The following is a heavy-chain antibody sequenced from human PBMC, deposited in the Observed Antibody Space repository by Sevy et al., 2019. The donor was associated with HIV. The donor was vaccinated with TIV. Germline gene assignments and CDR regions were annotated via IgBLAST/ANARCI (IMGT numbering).Heavy chain of an antibody. CDR2: ISAYNGNT. CDR3: ARGQRYCSGGSCYVGWFDP. J-gene: IGHJ5*02. D-gene: IGHD2-15*01. V-gene: IGHV1-18*01. Sequence: ASVKVSCKASGYTFTSYGISLVRQAPGQGLEWMGWISAYNGNTNYAQKLQGRVTMTTDTSTSTAYLELRSLRSDDRAVYYCARGQRYCSGGSCYVGWFDPWGQRTLVTVSS. CDR1: GYTFTSYG.